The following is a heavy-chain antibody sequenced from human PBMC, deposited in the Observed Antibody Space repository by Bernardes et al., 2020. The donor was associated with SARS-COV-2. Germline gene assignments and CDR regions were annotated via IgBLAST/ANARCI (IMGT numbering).Heavy chain of an antibody. Sequence: GGSLRLSCTASGFMFGNYAMSWFRQAPGKGLEWVGCIRSKAYGGTTEYAASVKGRFTISRDDFKSIAYLQMNSLKAEDTAVFYCTRLGIAAAGDYWGRGILVTVSS. V-gene: IGHV3-49*03. CDR3: TRLGIAAAGDY. CDR1: GFMFGNYA. CDR2: IRSKAYGGTT. J-gene: IGHJ4*02. D-gene: IGHD6-13*01.